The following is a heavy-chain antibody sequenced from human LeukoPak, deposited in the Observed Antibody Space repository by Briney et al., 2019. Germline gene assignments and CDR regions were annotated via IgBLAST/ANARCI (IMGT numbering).Heavy chain of an antibody. D-gene: IGHD3-16*01. CDR2: IYYSGST. J-gene: IGHJ3*02. V-gene: IGHV4-59*01. Sequence: SETLSLTCTVSGGSISSYYWSWIRQPPGKGLEWIGYIYYSGSTNYNPSLKSRVTISVDTSKNQFSLMLSSVTAADTAVYYCANIKGGDAFDIWGQGTMVTVSS. CDR1: GGSISSYY. CDR3: ANIKGGDAFDI.